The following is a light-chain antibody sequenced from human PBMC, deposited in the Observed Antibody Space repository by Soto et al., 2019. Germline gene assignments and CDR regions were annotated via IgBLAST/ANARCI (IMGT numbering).Light chain of an antibody. V-gene: IGKV1-12*01. CDR3: QQASYVPFT. Sequence: DIQMTQSPSFVSASVGDRVTITCRASQSVSNWLAWYQQRPGKAPKLLIHSASTLRSGVTARFSGSGSGTEFTRTIASLQPEDDATYYCQQASYVPFTCGPGTKVAI. J-gene: IGKJ3*01. CDR1: QSVSNW. CDR2: SAS.